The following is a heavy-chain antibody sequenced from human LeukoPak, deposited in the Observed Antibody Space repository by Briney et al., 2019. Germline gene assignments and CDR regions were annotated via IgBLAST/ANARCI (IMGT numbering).Heavy chain of an antibody. CDR2: INHSGST. CDR1: GGSFSGYY. Sequence: PSETLSLTCAVYGGSFSGYYWSWIRQPPGKGLEWIGEINHSGSTNYNPSLKSRVTISVDTSQNQFALRLRSVTAADTAVYYCARKFLGSRGYYFDYWGQGTLVTVSS. V-gene: IGHV4-34*01. D-gene: IGHD3-10*01. CDR3: ARKFLGSRGYYFDY. J-gene: IGHJ4*02.